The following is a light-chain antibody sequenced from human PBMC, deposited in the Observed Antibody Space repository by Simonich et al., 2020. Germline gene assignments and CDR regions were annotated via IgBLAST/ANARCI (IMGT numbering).Light chain of an antibody. CDR3: SSYTSSSRV. V-gene: IGLV2-14*02. CDR2: EGS. Sequence: QSALTQPASVSGSPGQSITISCTGTSSDVGSYNLDSWYQQHPGKAPKPMIYEGSKRPSGVSNRFSGSKSGNTASLTISGLQAEDEADYYCSSYTSSSRVFGGGTKLTVL. J-gene: IGLJ3*02. CDR1: SSDVGSYNL.